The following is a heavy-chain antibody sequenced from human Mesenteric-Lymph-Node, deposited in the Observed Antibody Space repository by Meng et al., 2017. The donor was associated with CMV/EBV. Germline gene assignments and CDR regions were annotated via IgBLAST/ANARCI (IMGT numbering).Heavy chain of an antibody. J-gene: IGHJ6*02. CDR1: GFIFSDYW. CDR3: ARKSGTTGYSYYGMDV. V-gene: IGHV3-74*01. CDR2: VNLDGNKEPRT. Sequence: GESLKISCAASGFIFSDYWMHWVRQAPGEGLVWVARVNLDGNKEPRTKYADSVEGRFTISRDNAKSTLYLQMNSLRAEDTAVYYCARKSGTTGYSYYGMDVWGQGTTVTVSS. D-gene: IGHD1-7*01.